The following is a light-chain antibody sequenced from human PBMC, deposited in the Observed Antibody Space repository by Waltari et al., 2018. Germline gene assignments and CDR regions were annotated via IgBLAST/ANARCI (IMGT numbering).Light chain of an antibody. CDR2: AAS. CDR3: QHYVTLPVT. V-gene: IGKV3-20*01. J-gene: IGKJ1*01. Sequence: EIVLTQSPGTLSLSPGERATLSCRTSQSVSRTLAWYQQKPGQAPRLLIYAASSRATGIPDRFSGSGSGTDFSITISRLEPEDFAVYYCQHYVTLPVTFGPGTKVEIK. CDR1: QSVSRT.